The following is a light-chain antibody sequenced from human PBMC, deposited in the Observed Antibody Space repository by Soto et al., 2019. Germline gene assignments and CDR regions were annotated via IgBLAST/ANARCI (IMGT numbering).Light chain of an antibody. CDR1: QSLVHSDGNTY. Sequence: DVVMTQSPLSLPVTFGQPASISCRSSQSLVHSDGNTYLNWFHQMPGQSPRRLIYKISNRDSGVPDRFSGSVSGTEFTLKISRVEAEDVVGVYFRMQGTYWPYTFGQGTKLDIK. CDR2: KIS. CDR3: MQGTYWPYT. V-gene: IGKV2-30*02. J-gene: IGKJ2*01.